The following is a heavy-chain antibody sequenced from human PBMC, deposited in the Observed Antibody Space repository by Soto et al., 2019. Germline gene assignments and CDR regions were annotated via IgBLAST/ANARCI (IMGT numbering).Heavy chain of an antibody. J-gene: IGHJ4*02. V-gene: IGHV1-18*04. CDR3: ARSDYYEDTGTFEH. CDR1: GYSFSDFG. CDR2: ISGKNGNT. D-gene: IGHD4-17*01. Sequence: QVHLVQSGGELKKPGASVKVSCKASGYSFSDFGITWVRQAPGQGREWMGWISGKNGNTNYAQKVQGRVTLTADKSTSTAYMEMRALTSDDTGIYYCARSDYYEDTGTFEHWSQGTPVNVSS.